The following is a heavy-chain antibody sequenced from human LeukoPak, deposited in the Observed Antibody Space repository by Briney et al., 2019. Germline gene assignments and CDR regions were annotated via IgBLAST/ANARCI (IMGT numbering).Heavy chain of an antibody. Sequence: PGGSLRLSCAASGFTFRNYGMHWVRQAPGKGLDGVAVISYDGSNKYYADSVKGRFTISRDNSKNTLYLQMNSLRAEDTAVYYCAKVRYFGPSAFDIWGQGTMVTVSS. J-gene: IGHJ3*02. CDR3: AKVRYFGPSAFDI. CDR2: ISYDGSNK. CDR1: GFTFRNYG. V-gene: IGHV3-30*18. D-gene: IGHD3-9*01.